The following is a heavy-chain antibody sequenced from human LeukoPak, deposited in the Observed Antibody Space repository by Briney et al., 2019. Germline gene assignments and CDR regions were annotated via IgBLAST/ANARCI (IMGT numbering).Heavy chain of an antibody. CDR3: ARDRGETYYYDSNGYYYVY. CDR1: GGTFSSYT. V-gene: IGHV1-69*04. J-gene: IGHJ4*02. D-gene: IGHD3-22*01. CDR2: IIPILGIA. Sequence: ASVKVSCKASGGTFSSYTISWVRQAPGQGLEWMGRIIPILGIANYAQKFQGRVTITADKSTSTAYMELSSLRSEDTAVYYCARDRGETYYYDSNGYYYVYWGQGTLVTVSS.